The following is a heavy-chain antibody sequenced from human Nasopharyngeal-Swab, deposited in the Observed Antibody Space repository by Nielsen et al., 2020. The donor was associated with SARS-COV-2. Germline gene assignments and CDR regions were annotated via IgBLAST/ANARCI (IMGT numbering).Heavy chain of an antibody. CDR2: TYYRSKWYN. D-gene: IGHD2-2*01. V-gene: IGHV6-1*01. CDR3: AREVSIVVVPADYYGMDV. J-gene: IGHJ6*02. Sequence: SETLSLTCAISGDSVSSNSAAWNWIRQSPSRGLEWLGRTYYRSKWYNDYAVSVKSRITINPDTSKNQFSLQLNSVTPEDTAVYHCAREVSIVVVPADYYGMDVWGQGTTVTVSS. CDR1: GDSVSSNSAA.